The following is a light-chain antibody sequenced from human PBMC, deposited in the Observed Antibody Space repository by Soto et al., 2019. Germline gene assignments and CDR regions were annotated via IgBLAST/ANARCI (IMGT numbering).Light chain of an antibody. V-gene: IGKV1D-12*01. CDR3: QQANSFPFT. Sequence: DIQMTQSPSSVSASVGDRVTITCRASQGISSWLAWYPQKQGKAPELLIYAASSLQIGVPSRFSGSGSGTDFTLTISSLQPEDFATYYCQQANSFPFTFGPGTKVDIK. CDR1: QGISSW. J-gene: IGKJ3*01. CDR2: AAS.